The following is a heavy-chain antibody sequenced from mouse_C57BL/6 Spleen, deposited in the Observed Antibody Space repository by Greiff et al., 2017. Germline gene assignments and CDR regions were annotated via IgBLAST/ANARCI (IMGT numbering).Heavy chain of an antibody. D-gene: IGHD1-1*01. V-gene: IGHV2-2*01. CDR3: ASYYGSSYGYAMDY. J-gene: IGHJ4*01. Sequence: VKLVESGPGLVQPSQSLSITCTVSGFSLTSYGVHWVRQSPGKGLEWLGVIWSGGSTDYNAAFISRLSISKDNSKSQVFFKMNSLQADDTAIYYCASYYGSSYGYAMDYWGQGTSVTVSS. CDR1: GFSLTSYG. CDR2: IWSGGST.